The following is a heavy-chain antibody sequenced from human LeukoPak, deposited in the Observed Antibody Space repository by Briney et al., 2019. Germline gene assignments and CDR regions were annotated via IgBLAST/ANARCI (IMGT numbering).Heavy chain of an antibody. J-gene: IGHJ4*02. CDR3: ASDYGDFTTDFDY. D-gene: IGHD4-17*01. CDR1: GNSISSGDNY. Sequence: SETLSLTCTVSGNSISSGDNYWSWIRQPPGKGLEWIGTMYHSGSTYYNPSLKSRVTISVDTSKNQFSLKLSSVTAADTAVYYCASDYGDFTTDFDYWGQGTLVTVSS. CDR2: MYHSGST. V-gene: IGHV4-38-2*02.